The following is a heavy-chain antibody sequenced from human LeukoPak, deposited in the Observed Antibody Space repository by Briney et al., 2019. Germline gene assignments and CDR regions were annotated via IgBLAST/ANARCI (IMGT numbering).Heavy chain of an antibody. Sequence: AASVKVSCTASGYTFTSYGISWVRQAPGQGLEWMGWISAYNGNTNYAQRLQGRVTMTTDTSTSTAYMELRSLRSDDTAVYYCAGVTTYYYDSSGFDPWGQGTLVTVSS. CDR1: GYTFTSYG. J-gene: IGHJ5*02. D-gene: IGHD3-22*01. CDR2: ISAYNGNT. V-gene: IGHV1-18*01. CDR3: AGVTTYYYDSSGFDP.